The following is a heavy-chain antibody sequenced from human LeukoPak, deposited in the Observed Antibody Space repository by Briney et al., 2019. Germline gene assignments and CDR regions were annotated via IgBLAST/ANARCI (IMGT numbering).Heavy chain of an antibody. CDR1: GGSISSGSYY. V-gene: IGHV4-61*02. D-gene: IGHD4-17*01. J-gene: IGHJ4*02. CDR3: ARAGGTVTTKRYYFDY. CDR2: IYTSGST. Sequence: SQTLSLTCTVSGGSISSGSYYWSWIRQPAGKGLEWIGRIYTSGSTNYNPSLKSRVTISVDTSKNQFSLKLSSVTAADTAVYYCARAGGTVTTKRYYFDYWGQGTLVTVSS.